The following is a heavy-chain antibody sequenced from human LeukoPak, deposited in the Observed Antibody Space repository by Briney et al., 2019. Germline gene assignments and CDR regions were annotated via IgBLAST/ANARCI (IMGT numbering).Heavy chain of an antibody. Sequence: GGSLRLSCAASGFTFSNAWMSWVRQAPGKGLKWVGRIKSKTDGGTTDYAAPVKGRFTISRDDSKNTLYLQMNSLKTEDTAVYYCTTYYYDSSGYPDYWGQGTLVTVSS. D-gene: IGHD3-22*01. J-gene: IGHJ4*02. CDR2: IKSKTDGGTT. V-gene: IGHV3-15*01. CDR1: GFTFSNAW. CDR3: TTYYYDSSGYPDY.